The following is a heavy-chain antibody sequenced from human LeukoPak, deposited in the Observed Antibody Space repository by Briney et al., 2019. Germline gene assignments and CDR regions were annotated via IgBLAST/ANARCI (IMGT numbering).Heavy chain of an antibody. CDR2: IIPIFGTA. CDR3: ARSSYYYDSSGYYQTTFDY. D-gene: IGHD3-22*01. J-gene: IGHJ4*02. Sequence: ASVKVSCKASGGTFSSYAISWVRQAPGQGLEWMGGIIPIFGTANYAQKFLGRVTITADESTSTAYMELSSLRSEDTAVYYCARSSYYYDSSGYYQTTFDYWGQGTLVTVSS. CDR1: GGTFSSYA. V-gene: IGHV1-69*13.